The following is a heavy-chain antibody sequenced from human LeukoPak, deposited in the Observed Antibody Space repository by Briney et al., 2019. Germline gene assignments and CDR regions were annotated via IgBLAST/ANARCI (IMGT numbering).Heavy chain of an antibody. V-gene: IGHV1-2*02. CDR1: GYTFTGYY. CDR3: ARTLVVINDAFDI. D-gene: IGHD3-22*01. J-gene: IGHJ3*02. Sequence: GASVNVSCKTSGYTFTGYYIHWVRQATGQGLEWMGWINPNSGDTNYAQKFQGRVSMTGDTSISTAYMELSRLRSDDTAVYYCARTLVVINDAFDIWGQGTMVTVSS. CDR2: INPNSGDT.